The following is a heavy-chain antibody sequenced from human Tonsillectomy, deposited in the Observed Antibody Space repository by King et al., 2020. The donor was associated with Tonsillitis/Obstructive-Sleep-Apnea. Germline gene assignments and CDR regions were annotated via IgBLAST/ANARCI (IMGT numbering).Heavy chain of an antibody. CDR2: IVVGSGYT. CDR1: GFTLTSSA. V-gene: IGHV1-58*02. J-gene: IGHJ4*02. D-gene: IGHD2-15*01. Sequence: QLVQSGPEVKKPGTSVKVSCKASGFTLTSSAMQWVRQARGQRLEWIGWIVVGSGYTNYAQSFQERLTITRDMSTSTAYMELSSLRSEDTAVYYCAAPRVDCSGGSCYDVYYWGQGTLVTVSS. CDR3: AAPRVDCSGGSCYDVYY.